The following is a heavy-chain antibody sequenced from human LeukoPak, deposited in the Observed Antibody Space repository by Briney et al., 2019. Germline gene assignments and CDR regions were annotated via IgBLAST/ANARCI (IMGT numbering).Heavy chain of an antibody. CDR3: ARVYGGISLWYFDL. Sequence: PSETLSLTCAVSNGSISSYYWSWIRQPAGKGLEWIGHIYTSGTTNYNPSLKSRVTMSVDMPKNQFSLKLSSVTAADTAVYYCARVYGGISLWYFDLWGRGTLVTVSS. CDR2: IYTSGTT. V-gene: IGHV4-4*07. D-gene: IGHD4-23*01. J-gene: IGHJ2*01. CDR1: NGSISSYY.